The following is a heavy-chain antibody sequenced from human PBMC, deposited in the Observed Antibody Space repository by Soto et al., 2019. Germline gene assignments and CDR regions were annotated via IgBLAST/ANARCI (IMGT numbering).Heavy chain of an antibody. J-gene: IGHJ4*02. Sequence: TLSLTCTVSGGSISTGGNYWTWIRQLPGKGLEWIGYVYYSGSTYYNPSLESRVTISVDTSNNQFPLKLSSVTAADTAVHYCARDRGGHFDYCGQGTLVTVSS. CDR3: ARDRGGHFDY. V-gene: IGHV4-31*03. CDR1: GGSISTGGNY. CDR2: VYYSGST. D-gene: IGHD3-16*01.